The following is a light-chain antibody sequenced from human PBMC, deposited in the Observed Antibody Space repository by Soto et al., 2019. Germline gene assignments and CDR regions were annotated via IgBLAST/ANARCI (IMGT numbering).Light chain of an antibody. J-gene: IGKJ2*01. CDR3: QQYNDWPMYT. V-gene: IGKV3-15*01. Sequence: ELVMTQSPATLSVSPGESATVSCRASQSVSSNLAWFQQKPGQAPRLLIYGTSTRATGVPARFSGSGSGTEFTLTISGLQSEDFAVYYCQQYNDWPMYTFGQGTKLEIK. CDR2: GTS. CDR1: QSVSSN.